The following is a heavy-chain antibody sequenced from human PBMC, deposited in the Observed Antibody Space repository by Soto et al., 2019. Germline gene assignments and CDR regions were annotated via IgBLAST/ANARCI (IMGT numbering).Heavy chain of an antibody. CDR3: AKDAAYYFDY. J-gene: IGHJ4*02. Sequence: GGSLRLSCAASGFTFDDYAMHWVRQAPGKGLEWVSGISWGSGSIDYADSVKGRFTISRDNAKNSLYLQMNCLRAEDTALYYCAKDAAYYFDYWGQGTLVTVSS. CDR2: ISWGSGSI. V-gene: IGHV3-9*01. D-gene: IGHD6-25*01. CDR1: GFTFDDYA.